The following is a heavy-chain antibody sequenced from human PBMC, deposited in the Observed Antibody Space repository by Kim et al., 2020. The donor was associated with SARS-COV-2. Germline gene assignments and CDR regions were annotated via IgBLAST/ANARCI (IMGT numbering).Heavy chain of an antibody. J-gene: IGHJ6*02. CDR1: GFTFGDYA. CDR2: ISWNSGSI. Sequence: GGSLRLSCAASGFTFGDYAMHWVRQAPGKGLEWVSGISWNSGSIGYADSVKGRFTISRDNAKNSLYLQMNSLRAEDTALYYCAKDYCSSTSCSEFDYYYYGMDVWGQGTTVTVSS. D-gene: IGHD2-2*01. CDR3: AKDYCSSTSCSEFDYYYYGMDV. V-gene: IGHV3-9*01.